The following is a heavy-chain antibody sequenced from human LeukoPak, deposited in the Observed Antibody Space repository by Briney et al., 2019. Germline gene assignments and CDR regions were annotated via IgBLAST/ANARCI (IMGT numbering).Heavy chain of an antibody. Sequence: SETLSLTCAVYGGSFSGYYWSWIRQPPGKGLEWIGEINHSGSTNYNPSLKSRVTISVDTSKIQFSVKLSSVTAADTAVYYCARAVAGNDFWGQGTLVTVSS. V-gene: IGHV4-34*01. CDR3: ARAVAGNDF. D-gene: IGHD6-19*01. CDR2: INHSGST. CDR1: GGSFSGYY. J-gene: IGHJ4*02.